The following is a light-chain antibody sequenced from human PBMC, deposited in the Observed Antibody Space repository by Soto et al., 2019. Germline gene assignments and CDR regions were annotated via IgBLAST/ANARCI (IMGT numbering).Light chain of an antibody. CDR3: QTWGTGPQVV. J-gene: IGLJ2*01. Sequence: QLVLTQSPSASASLGASVKLTCTLSSGHSSYAIAWHQQQPEKGPRYLMKLNSDGSHSKGDGIPDRFSGSSSGAERYLTISSLQSEDEAYYYCQTWGTGPQVVFGGGTKVTVL. V-gene: IGLV4-69*01. CDR1: SGHSSYA. CDR2: LNSDGSH.